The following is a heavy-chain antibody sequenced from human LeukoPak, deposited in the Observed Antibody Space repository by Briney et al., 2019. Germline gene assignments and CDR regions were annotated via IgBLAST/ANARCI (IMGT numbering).Heavy chain of an antibody. V-gene: IGHV3-7*01. D-gene: IGHD6-19*01. CDR3: ARGFRGWYAEGFDY. J-gene: IGHJ4*02. CDR1: GFTFSSYW. Sequence: SGGSLRLSCAASGFTFSSYWMSWVRQAPGKGLEWVANIEQDGSEKYYVDSVKGRFTVSRDNAKNSLYLQMNSLRAEDTAVYYCARGFRGWYAEGFDYWGQGTVVTVSS. CDR2: IEQDGSEK.